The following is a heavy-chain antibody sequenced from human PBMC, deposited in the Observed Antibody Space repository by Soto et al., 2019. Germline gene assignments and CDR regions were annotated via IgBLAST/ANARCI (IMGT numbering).Heavy chain of an antibody. V-gene: IGHV4-30-4*01. J-gene: IGHJ5*02. CDR2: IYYSGST. Sequence: QVQLQESGPGLVKPSQTLSLTCTVSGGSISSGDYYWSWIRQPPGKGLEWIGYIYYSGSTYYNPSLKSRVTISVDTSKNQFSLKLSSVTAADTAVYYCAREHRIAAAGTRSWFDPWGQGTLVTVSS. CDR3: AREHRIAAAGTRSWFDP. CDR1: GGSISSGDYY. D-gene: IGHD6-13*01.